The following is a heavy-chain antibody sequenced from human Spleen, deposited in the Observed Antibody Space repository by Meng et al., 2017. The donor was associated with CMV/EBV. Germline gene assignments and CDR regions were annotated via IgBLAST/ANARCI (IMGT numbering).Heavy chain of an antibody. Sequence: GESMKISCASSGFTFSTYNMNWVRQAPGKVLEWVSSMSSSSSNINYEDPVKGRFTISRDNAKNSLYLQMNSLRAEDTAVYYCASTNDYGCYSLNWGQGTLVTVSS. J-gene: IGHJ4*02. CDR3: ASTNDYGCYSLN. D-gene: IGHD4-23*01. CDR1: GFTFSTYN. V-gene: IGHV3-21*01. CDR2: MSSSSSNI.